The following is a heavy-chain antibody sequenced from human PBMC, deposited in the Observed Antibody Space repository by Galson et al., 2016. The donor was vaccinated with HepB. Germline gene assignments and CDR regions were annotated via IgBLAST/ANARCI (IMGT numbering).Heavy chain of an antibody. D-gene: IGHD1-26*01. CDR1: GYRFSSYA. V-gene: IGHV1-3*01. J-gene: IGHJ4*02. Sequence: SVKVSCKASGYRFSSYAMHWVRQAPGQRLEWMGWINPGNGDTKYSQKFQGRVTISRDTSASTAYMELRSLISEDTAVYYCAREGSYYTLDYWGQGTLVTVSS. CDR2: INPGNGDT. CDR3: AREGSYYTLDY.